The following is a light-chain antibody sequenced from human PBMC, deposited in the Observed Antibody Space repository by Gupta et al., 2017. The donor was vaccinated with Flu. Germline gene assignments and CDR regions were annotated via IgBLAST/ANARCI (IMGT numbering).Light chain of an antibody. J-gene: IGKJ4*01. CDR2: DAS. V-gene: IGKV1-33*01. CDR3: QQYDNVPIT. Sequence: DIQLTQSPSSLSASGRDRVSISCQASQDISYYLNWYHQKPGEAPKLLIYDASYLERGVPSRFSGSGSGTDFTLTITSLEPEDIGTYYCQQYDNVPITFGGGTKLEIK. CDR1: QDISYY.